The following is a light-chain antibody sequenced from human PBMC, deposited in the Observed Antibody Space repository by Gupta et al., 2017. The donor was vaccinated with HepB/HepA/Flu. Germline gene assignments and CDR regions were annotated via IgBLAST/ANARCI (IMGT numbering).Light chain of an antibody. J-gene: IGLJ2*01. CDR2: DVS. CDR3: CSYAGSYTFE. Sequence: QSALTQPRSVSGSPGQSVTIPCTGTSSDVGGYNYVSWYQQHPGKAPKLMIYDVSKRPSGVPDRFSGSKSGNTASLTISGLQAEDEADYYCCSYAGSYTFEIGGGTKLTVL. V-gene: IGLV2-11*01. CDR1: SSDVGGYNY.